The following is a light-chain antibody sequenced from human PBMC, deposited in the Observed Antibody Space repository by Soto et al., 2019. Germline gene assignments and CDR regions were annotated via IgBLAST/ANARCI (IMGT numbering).Light chain of an antibody. CDR1: QSVSSSY. V-gene: IGKV3-20*01. Sequence: EILLTQSPGTLSLSPGERATLSCRASQSVSSSYLAWYQQKPGQAPRLLIYGASSRATGIPDRFSGSGSGTDFTLTISRLEPEDFAVYYCQQYGSSPLTFDQGTRLEI. J-gene: IGKJ5*01. CDR3: QQYGSSPLT. CDR2: GAS.